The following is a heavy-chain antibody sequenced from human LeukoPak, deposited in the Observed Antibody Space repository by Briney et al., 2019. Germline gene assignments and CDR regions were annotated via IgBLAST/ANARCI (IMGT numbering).Heavy chain of an antibody. J-gene: IGHJ3*02. D-gene: IGHD3-16*01. CDR3: ARGWASSRRKAFDI. CDR1: GFIFNSYW. V-gene: IGHV3-7*03. CDR2: VDQDGSEK. Sequence: PGGSLGLSCAASGFIFNSYWMNWLRQAPGKGLEWVANVDQDGSEKYYVGSVKGRFTISRDNTKNALYLQMNSLRVEDTAVYYCARGWASSRRKAFDIWGQGTVVTVSS.